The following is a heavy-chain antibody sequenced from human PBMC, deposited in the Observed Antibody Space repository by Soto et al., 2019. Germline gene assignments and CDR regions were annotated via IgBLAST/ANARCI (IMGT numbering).Heavy chain of an antibody. D-gene: IGHD3-9*01. V-gene: IGHV3-33*06. CDR1: GFTFSSYG. J-gene: IGHJ4*02. CDR3: AKSILQYFDWSSFDY. CDR2: IWYDGSNK. Sequence: GSLRLSCAASGFTFSSYGMHWVRQAPGKGLEWVAVIWYDGSNKYYADSVKGRFTISRDNSKNTLYLQMNSLRAEDTAVYYCAKSILQYFDWSSFDYWGQGTLVTVSS.